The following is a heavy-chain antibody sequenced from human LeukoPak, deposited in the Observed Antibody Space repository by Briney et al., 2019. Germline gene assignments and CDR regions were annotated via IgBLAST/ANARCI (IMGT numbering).Heavy chain of an antibody. Sequence: WASVKVSCKASGYTFTSYDINWVRQATGQGLEWMGGIIPIFGTANYAQKFQGRVTITADKSTSTAYMELSSLRSEDTAVYYCAQSPRFRFGELLFWGQGTLVTVSS. CDR3: AQSPRFRFGELLF. V-gene: IGHV1-69*06. D-gene: IGHD3-10*01. CDR2: IIPIFGTA. CDR1: GYTFTSYD. J-gene: IGHJ4*02.